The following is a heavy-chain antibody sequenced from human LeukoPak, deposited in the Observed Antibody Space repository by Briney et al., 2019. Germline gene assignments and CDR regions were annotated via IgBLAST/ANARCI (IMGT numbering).Heavy chain of an antibody. J-gene: IGHJ4*02. CDR2: INEDGSIT. V-gene: IGHV3-74*01. CDR3: AKDDQLWPRGGFDY. CDR1: GFTFRTYW. Sequence: GGSLRLSCAVSGFTFRTYWMHWVRQVPGEGLVWVSRINEDGSITNYADSVKGRFTISRDNSKNTLYLQMNSLRAEDTAVYYCAKDDQLWPRGGFDYWGQGTLVTVSS. D-gene: IGHD5-18*01.